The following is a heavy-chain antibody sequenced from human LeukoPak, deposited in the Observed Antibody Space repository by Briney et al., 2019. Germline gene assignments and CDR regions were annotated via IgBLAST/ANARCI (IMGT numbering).Heavy chain of an antibody. Sequence: GGSLRLSCAASGFTFSSYGMHWVRQAPGKGVEWVAFIRNDGRKKYYADSVKGGLTISREKSKKTLYIQMNSLRAEDTAVYYCARRAGAYSHPYDYWGQGTLVTVSS. J-gene: IGHJ4*02. D-gene: IGHD4/OR15-4a*01. CDR1: GFTFSSYG. CDR2: IRNDGRKK. CDR3: ARRAGAYSHPYDY. V-gene: IGHV3-30*02.